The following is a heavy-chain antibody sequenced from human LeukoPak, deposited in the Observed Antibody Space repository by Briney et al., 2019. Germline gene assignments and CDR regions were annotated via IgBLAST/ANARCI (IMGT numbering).Heavy chain of an antibody. J-gene: IGHJ4*02. Sequence: GGSLRLSCAASGFTFSSYGMHWVRRAPGKGLEWVAVISYDGSNKYYADSVKGRFTISRDNSKNTLYLQMNSLRAEDTAVYYCAKDVRYLGFGELIYFDYWGQGTLVTVSS. CDR1: GFTFSSYG. D-gene: IGHD3-10*01. CDR3: AKDVRYLGFGELIYFDY. CDR2: ISYDGSNK. V-gene: IGHV3-30*18.